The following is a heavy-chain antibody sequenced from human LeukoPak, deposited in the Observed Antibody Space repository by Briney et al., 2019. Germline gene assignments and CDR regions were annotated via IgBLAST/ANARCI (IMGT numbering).Heavy chain of an antibody. V-gene: IGHV1-69*04. J-gene: IGHJ4*02. Sequence: SVKVSCKASEGTFSSYAISWVRQAPGQGLEWMGRIIPILGIANYAQKFQGRVTITADKSTSTAYMEPRSLRSDDTAVYYCARDGLAARPDYFDYWGQGTLVTVSS. CDR3: ARDGLAARPDYFDY. CDR1: EGTFSSYA. CDR2: IIPILGIA. D-gene: IGHD6-6*01.